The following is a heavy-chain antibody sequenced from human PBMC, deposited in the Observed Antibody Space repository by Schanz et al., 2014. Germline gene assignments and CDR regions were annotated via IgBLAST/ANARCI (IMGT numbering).Heavy chain of an antibody. CDR1: RFTFSTYA. D-gene: IGHD3-10*01. CDR3: ARGDMVRGVFDY. V-gene: IGHV3-30*04. J-gene: IGHJ4*02. Sequence: QVQLVESGGGVVQPGGSLRLSCAASRFTFSTYAMHWVRQAPGKGLGWLAVISSDGFNKFYADSVKGRFTISRDSSKNTLYLQMNSLXXXXXXVYYCARGDMVRGVFDYWGQGTLVTVSS. CDR2: ISSDGFNK.